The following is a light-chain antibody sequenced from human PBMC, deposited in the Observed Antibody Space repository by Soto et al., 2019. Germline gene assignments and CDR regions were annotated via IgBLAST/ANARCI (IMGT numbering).Light chain of an antibody. J-gene: IGLJ3*02. CDR2: GNS. CDR3: QSYDSSLSGWV. CDR1: SSNIGAGYD. Sequence: QLVLTQPPSVSGAPGQRVTISCTGSSSNIGAGYDVHWYQQLPGTAPKLLMYGNSNRPSGVPDRISGSKSGTSASLAITGLQAEDEADYYCQSYDSSLSGWVFGGGTKLTVL. V-gene: IGLV1-40*01.